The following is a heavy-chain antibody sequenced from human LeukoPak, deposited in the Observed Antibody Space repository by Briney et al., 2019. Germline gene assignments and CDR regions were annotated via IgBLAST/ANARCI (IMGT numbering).Heavy chain of an antibody. CDR1: GFTFSNYA. V-gene: IGHV3-30*04. D-gene: IGHD3-16*01. CDR2: IAFDGSDE. Sequence: PGGSLRLSCVTSGFTFSNYAMHWVRQAPGKGLEWVTYIAFDGSDENYADSVKDRFTISRDNSKNTLYLRMSTLRAEDTAVYNCARGGRRQNNYAFDYFDFWGQGTLVTVSS. J-gene: IGHJ4*02. CDR3: ARGGRRQNNYAFDYFDF.